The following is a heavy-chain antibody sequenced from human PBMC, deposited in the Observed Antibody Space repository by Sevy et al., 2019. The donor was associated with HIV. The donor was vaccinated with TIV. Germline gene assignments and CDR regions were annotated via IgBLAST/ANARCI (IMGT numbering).Heavy chain of an antibody. Sequence: GGSLRLSCAASGFTLSRYWMSWVRQAPGKGLEWVANIKQDGSEQYYVDSVKGRFTISRDNAKNSLYLQMNSLRAEDTAVNYFARDRSWYSSSWYVAYYYYYYYGMDVWGQGTTVTVSS. J-gene: IGHJ6*02. CDR2: IKQDGSEQ. CDR1: GFTLSRYW. D-gene: IGHD6-13*01. CDR3: ARDRSWYSSSWYVAYYYYYYYGMDV. V-gene: IGHV3-7*01.